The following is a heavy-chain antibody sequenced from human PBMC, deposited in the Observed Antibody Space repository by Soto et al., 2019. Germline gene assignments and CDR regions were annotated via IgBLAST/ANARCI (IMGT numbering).Heavy chain of an antibody. CDR1: GFNFDDND. Sequence: EVELVESGGGLAQTGRSLRLSCAGAGFNFDDNDMYWVRQAPGKGLEWVSGISWGSGTIGYAVSVKGRFTISRDNAKNSLYLEMSPLRPEDTAIYECVKSPWSRRGDLDLGGRGTLVTVSS. J-gene: IGHJ2*01. V-gene: IGHV3-9*01. CDR3: VKSPWSRRGDLDL. D-gene: IGHD2-8*01. CDR2: ISWGSGTI.